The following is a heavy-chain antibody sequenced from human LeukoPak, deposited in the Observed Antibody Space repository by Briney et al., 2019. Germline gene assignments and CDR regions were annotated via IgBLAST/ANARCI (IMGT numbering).Heavy chain of an antibody. Sequence: KPSETLSLTCTVSGGSISSSSYYWGWIRQPPGKGLEWIGSMYSSGSTYYNPSLKSRVTISVDTSRNQFSLKLSSVTAADTAVYYCARGDRGSGSSYWGQGTLVTVSS. CDR3: ARGDRGSGSSY. CDR1: GGSISSSSYY. J-gene: IGHJ4*02. V-gene: IGHV4-39*07. D-gene: IGHD3-10*01. CDR2: MYSSGST.